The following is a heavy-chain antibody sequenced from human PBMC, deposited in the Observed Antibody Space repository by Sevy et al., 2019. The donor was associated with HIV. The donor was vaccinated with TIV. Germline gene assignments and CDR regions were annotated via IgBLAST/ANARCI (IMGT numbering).Heavy chain of an antibody. V-gene: IGHV3-21*01. Sequence: GGSMRLSCAASGFTFSSYSMNWVRQAPGKGLEWVSSISTSSSYIYYADSVKGRFTISRDNAKNSLYLQMNSRRAEDKAVYYCARDEVGGSYWEFDYWGQGTLVTVSS. CDR2: ISTSSSYI. CDR3: ARDEVGGSYWEFDY. D-gene: IGHD1-26*01. J-gene: IGHJ4*02. CDR1: GFTFSSYS.